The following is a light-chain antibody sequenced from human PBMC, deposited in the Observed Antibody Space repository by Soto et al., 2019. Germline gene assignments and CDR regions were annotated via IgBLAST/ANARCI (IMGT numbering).Light chain of an antibody. J-gene: IGKJ2*01. CDR2: VAS. CDR3: EQSDVTPYT. CDR1: QSISTY. V-gene: IGKV1-39*01. Sequence: DIQMTQSPSALSASVGDRVTITCRASQSISTYLNWYQHKRGKAPQLLIYVASNLQSGDPSRFSGTGSGTAFTRTISDLRPEDFATYYCEQSDVTPYTFGQGTILEIK.